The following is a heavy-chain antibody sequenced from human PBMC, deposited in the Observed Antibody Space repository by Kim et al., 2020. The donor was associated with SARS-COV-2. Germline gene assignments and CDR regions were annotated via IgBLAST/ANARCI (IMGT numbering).Heavy chain of an antibody. CDR1: GFTVSSNY. Sequence: GGSLRLSCAASGFTVSSNYMSWVRQAPGKGLEWVSVIYSGGSTYYADSVKGRFTISRDNSKNTLYLQMNSLRAEDTAVYYCARDEVSNRGYYTLAFDIWGQGTMVTVSS. CDR2: IYSGGST. CDR3: ARDEVSNRGYYTLAFDI. V-gene: IGHV3-53*01. J-gene: IGHJ3*02. D-gene: IGHD3-3*01.